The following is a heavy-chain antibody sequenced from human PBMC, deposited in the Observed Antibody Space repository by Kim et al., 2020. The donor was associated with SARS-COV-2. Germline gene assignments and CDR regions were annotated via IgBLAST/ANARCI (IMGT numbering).Heavy chain of an antibody. D-gene: IGHD1-26*01. J-gene: IGHJ4*02. CDR1: GYTFTSYG. V-gene: IGHV1-18*04. CDR3: ARDETPHLVGATTENVDY. Sequence: ASVKVSCKASGYTFTSYGISWVRQAPGQGLEWMGWISAYNGNTNYAQKLQGRVTMTTDTSTSTAYMELRSLRSDDTAVYYCARDETPHLVGATTENVDYWGQGTLVTVSS. CDR2: ISAYNGNT.